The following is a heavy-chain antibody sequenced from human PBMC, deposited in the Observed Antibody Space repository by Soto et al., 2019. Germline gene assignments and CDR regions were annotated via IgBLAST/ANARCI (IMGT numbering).Heavy chain of an antibody. CDR1: GYTFTSYA. D-gene: IGHD3-10*01. CDR3: AREVMVRGVIMGYYYYYMDV. V-gene: IGHV1-3*01. CDR2: INAGNGNT. Sequence: ASVKVSCTASGYTFTSYAMHWVRQAPGQRLEWMGWINAGNGNTKYSQKFQGRVTITRDTSASTAYMELSSLRSEDTAVYYCAREVMVRGVIMGYYYYYMDVWGKGTTVTVSS. J-gene: IGHJ6*03.